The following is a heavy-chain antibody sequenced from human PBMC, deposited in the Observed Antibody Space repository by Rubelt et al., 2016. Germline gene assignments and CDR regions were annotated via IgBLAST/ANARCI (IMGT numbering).Heavy chain of an antibody. D-gene: IGHD3-10*01. J-gene: IGHJ2*01. V-gene: IGHV4-34*01. Sequence: QVQLQQWGAGLLKPSETLSLTCAVYGGSFSGYYWSWIRQPPGKGLEWIGEINHSGSTYYNPSLKSRVTISVDTSKNQFSLKLSSVTAADTAVYYCARHWGGGYFDLWGRGTLVTVSS. CDR3: ARHWGGGYFDL. CDR1: GGSFSGYY. CDR2: INHSGST.